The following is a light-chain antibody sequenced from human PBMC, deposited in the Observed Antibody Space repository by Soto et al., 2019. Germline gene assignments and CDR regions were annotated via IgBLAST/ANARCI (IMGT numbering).Light chain of an antibody. CDR1: QSVSSY. V-gene: IGKV3-15*01. CDR3: QHYTNGTPWT. CDR2: GAS. J-gene: IGKJ1*01. Sequence: EIVCTNYPASLSLSPGERATLSCRASQSVSSYLAWYQQKPGQAPRLLIYGASIRATGIPARFSGSGSGTEFTLTISTLQSEDFALYYCQHYTNGTPWTFGQGTKVDI.